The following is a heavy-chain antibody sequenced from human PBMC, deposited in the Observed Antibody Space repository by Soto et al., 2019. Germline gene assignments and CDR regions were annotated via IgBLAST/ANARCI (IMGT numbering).Heavy chain of an antibody. D-gene: IGHD3-3*01. Sequence: QVQLQQWCAGLLKPSETLSLTCAVYGGSFSGYYWSWIRQPPGKGLEWVGEINHSGSTNYNPSLKSRVTISVDTSKNQFSLKLSSVTAADTAVYYCARNGSYYDFWSGYYFGGGMDVWGQGTTVTVSS. CDR1: GGSFSGYY. J-gene: IGHJ6*02. V-gene: IGHV4-34*01. CDR3: ARNGSYYDFWSGYYFGGGMDV. CDR2: INHSGST.